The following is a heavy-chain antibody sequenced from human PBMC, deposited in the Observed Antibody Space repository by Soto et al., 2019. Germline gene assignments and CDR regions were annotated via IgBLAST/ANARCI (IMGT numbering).Heavy chain of an antibody. CDR2: MNPNSGNT. J-gene: IGHJ4*02. CDR1: RYTFSSYD. CDR3: ARSRILDY. Sequence: QVQLVQSGADVKKPGASVKVSCKTSRYTFSSYDINWVRQATGQGLEWMGWMNPNSGNTGYVQKFQGRVTMTRNTSISTAYLELSSLRSEDTAVYYCARSRILDYWGQGTLVTVSS. V-gene: IGHV1-8*01.